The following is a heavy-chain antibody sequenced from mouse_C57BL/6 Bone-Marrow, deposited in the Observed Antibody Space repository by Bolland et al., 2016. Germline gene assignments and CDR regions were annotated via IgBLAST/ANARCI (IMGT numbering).Heavy chain of an antibody. V-gene: IGHV1-19*01. Sequence: TSYNQKFKGKATLTVDKSSSTAYMELNSLTSEDSAVYYCARGAKFITTVVAPYYFDYWGQGTT. CDR2: T. CDR3: ARGAKFITTVVAPYYFDY. J-gene: IGHJ2*01. D-gene: IGHD1-1*01.